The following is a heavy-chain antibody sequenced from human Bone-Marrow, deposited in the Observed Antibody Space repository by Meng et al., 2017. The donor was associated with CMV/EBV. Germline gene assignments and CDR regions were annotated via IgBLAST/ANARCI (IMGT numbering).Heavy chain of an antibody. J-gene: IGHJ4*02. V-gene: IGHV3-21*01. CDR1: GFTFSGYT. CDR3: ARIGSLYDSSGHWFGY. Sequence: ESLKISCTASGFTFSGYTMNWVRQAPGKGLEWISSISTSSIYIHYADSVKGRFTISRDNAKNSLNLQMNSLRAEDTAVYYCARIGSLYDSSGHWFGYWGQGTPVTVSS. CDR2: ISTSSIYI. D-gene: IGHD3-22*01.